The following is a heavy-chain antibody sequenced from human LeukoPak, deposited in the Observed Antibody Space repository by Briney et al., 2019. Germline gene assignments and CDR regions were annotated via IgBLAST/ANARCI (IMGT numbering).Heavy chain of an antibody. CDR2: IIPIFGTA. Sequence: SVKVSCKASGGTFSSYAISWVRQAPGQGLEWMGRIIPIFGTANYAQKFQGRVTITTDESTSTAYMELSSLRSEDTAVYYCARGAYYYDSSGYYSGAFDIWGQGTMVTASS. CDR3: ARGAYYYDSSGYYSGAFDI. V-gene: IGHV1-69*05. J-gene: IGHJ3*02. D-gene: IGHD3-22*01. CDR1: GGTFSSYA.